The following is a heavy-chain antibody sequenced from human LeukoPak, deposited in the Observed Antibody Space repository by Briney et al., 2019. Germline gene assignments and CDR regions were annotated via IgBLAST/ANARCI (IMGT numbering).Heavy chain of an antibody. CDR2: IGGSGGST. CDR1: GFTFSSYA. V-gene: IGHV3-23*01. CDR3: ARGYCSSTSCWFDP. J-gene: IGHJ5*02. Sequence: GGSLRLSCAASGFTFSSYAMSWVRQAPGKGLEWVSAIGGSGGSTYYADSVKGRFTISRDNSKNTLYLQMNSLRAEDTAVYYCARGYCSSTSCWFDPWGQGTLVTVSS. D-gene: IGHD2-2*01.